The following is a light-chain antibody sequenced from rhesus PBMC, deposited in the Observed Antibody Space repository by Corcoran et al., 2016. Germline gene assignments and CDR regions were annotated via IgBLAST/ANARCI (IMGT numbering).Light chain of an antibody. CDR2: AAS. CDR3: QQGYSTPFP. CDR1: QGISNA. Sequence: DIQMSQSPSSLSASVGDKVTITCRASQGISNALAWYQQKPGKAPKLLIYAASSLESGVPSRFSGRRSGTVFTLTISSLQPEDFATYYCQQGYSTPFPFGPGTKLDIK. J-gene: IGKJ3*01. V-gene: IGKV1-33*02.